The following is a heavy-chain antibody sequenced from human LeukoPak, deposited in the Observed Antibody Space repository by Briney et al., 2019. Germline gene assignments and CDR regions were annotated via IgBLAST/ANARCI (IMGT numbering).Heavy chain of an antibody. Sequence: PGGSLRLSCAASGFTFSSYAMHWVRQAPGKGLEWVAVISYDGSNKYYADSVKGRFTISRDNSKNTLYLQMNSLRAEDTAVYYCARGYGGYDHRSPFDYWGQGTLVTVSS. CDR1: GFTFSSYA. CDR3: ARGYGGYDHRSPFDY. D-gene: IGHD5-12*01. J-gene: IGHJ4*02. V-gene: IGHV3-30-3*01. CDR2: ISYDGSNK.